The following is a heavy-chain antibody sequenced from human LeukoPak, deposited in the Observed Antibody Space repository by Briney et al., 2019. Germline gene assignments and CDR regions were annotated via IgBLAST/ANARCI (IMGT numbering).Heavy chain of an antibody. D-gene: IGHD1-26*01. V-gene: IGHV4-61*08. CDR1: GGLISRIEYY. J-gene: IGHJ4*02. CDR3: ARSRRGGTVDY. Sequence: SETLSLTCTVSGGLISRIEYYWSWIRQPPGKGLEWIGYIYYSGSTNYNPSLKSRVTISVDTSKNQFSLKLSSVTAADTAVYYCARSRRGGTVDYWGQGTLVTVSS. CDR2: IYYSGST.